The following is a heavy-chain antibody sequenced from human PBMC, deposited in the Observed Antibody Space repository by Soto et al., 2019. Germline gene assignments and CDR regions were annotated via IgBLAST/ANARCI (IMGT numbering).Heavy chain of an antibody. J-gene: IGHJ4*02. Sequence: ASVTVSCKASGYTFTSYDINWVQQATGQGLEWMGWMNPNSDNTGYAQKFQGRVTMTRNTSISTAYMELSSLRSEDTAVYYCARLTYYEILTGYYRFDYWGQGTLVTVSS. CDR2: MNPNSDNT. CDR3: ARLTYYEILTGYYRFDY. CDR1: GYTFTSYD. D-gene: IGHD3-9*01. V-gene: IGHV1-8*01.